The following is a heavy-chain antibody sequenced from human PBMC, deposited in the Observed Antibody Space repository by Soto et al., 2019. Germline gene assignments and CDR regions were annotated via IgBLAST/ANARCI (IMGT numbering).Heavy chain of an antibody. V-gene: IGHV4-31*03. J-gene: IGHJ5*02. Sequence: QVQLQESGPGLVKPSQTLSLTCTVSGGSISTGGYYWSWIRQHPGKGLEWIGDIYNRATTYYNPSVKSRVTISVDTSKNQFSLKLSSVTVADTAVYYCARDPAPWGQGALVTVSS. CDR2: IYNRATT. CDR1: GGSISTGGYY. CDR3: ARDPAP.